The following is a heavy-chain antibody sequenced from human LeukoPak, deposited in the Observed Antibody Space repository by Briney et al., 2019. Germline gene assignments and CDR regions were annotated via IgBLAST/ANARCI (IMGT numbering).Heavy chain of an antibody. D-gene: IGHD6-6*01. CDR1: GGSISSSSYY. Sequence: PSETLSLPCTVSGGSISSSSYYWGWIRQPPGKGLESIGSIYYSGSTYYNPSLKGRVTISVDTSKNQFSLKLSSVTAADTAVYYCERQGYGRSSFFDHWGQGTLVTVSS. CDR2: IYYSGST. CDR3: ERQGYGRSSFFDH. J-gene: IGHJ4*02. V-gene: IGHV4-39*01.